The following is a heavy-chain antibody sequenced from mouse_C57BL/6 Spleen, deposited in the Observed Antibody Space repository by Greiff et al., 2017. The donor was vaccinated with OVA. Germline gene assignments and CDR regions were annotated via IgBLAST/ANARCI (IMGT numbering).Heavy chain of an antibody. V-gene: IGHV3-6*01. CDR2: ISYDGSN. CDR3: ARGTVAWFAY. CDR1: GYSITSGYY. Sequence: DVTLQESGPGLVKPSQSLSLTCSVTGYSITSGYYWNWIRQFPGNKLEWMGYISYDGSNNYNPSLKNRISITRDTSKNQFFLKLNSVTTEDTATYYCARGTVAWFAYWGQGTLVTVSA. J-gene: IGHJ3*01.